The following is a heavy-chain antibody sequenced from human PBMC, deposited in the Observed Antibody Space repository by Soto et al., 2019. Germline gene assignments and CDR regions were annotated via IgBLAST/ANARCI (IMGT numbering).Heavy chain of an antibody. J-gene: IGHJ5*02. CDR3: ARDDHYYGSHNWFDP. CDR1: GGSIRSGDYY. D-gene: IGHD3-10*01. V-gene: IGHV4-30-4*01. CDR2: IYYSGST. Sequence: PSETLSLTCTVSGGSIRSGDYYWSWIRQPPGKGLEWIGYIYYSGSTYYNPSLKSRVTISVDTSKNQFSLKLSSVNAADTAVYYCARDDHYYGSHNWFDPWGQGTLVTVSS.